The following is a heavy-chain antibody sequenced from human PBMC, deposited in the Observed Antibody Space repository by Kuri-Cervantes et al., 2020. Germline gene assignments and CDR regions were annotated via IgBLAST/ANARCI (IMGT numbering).Heavy chain of an antibody. Sequence: SETLSLTCTVSGGSIRSYYWSWIRQPPGKGLEWIGYIYYSGSTNYNPSLKSRVTISVDTSKNQFSLKLSSVTAADTAVYYCARDSRAAAGVDYWGQGTLVTVSS. CDR2: IYYSGST. CDR3: ARDSRAAAGVDY. D-gene: IGHD6-13*01. J-gene: IGHJ4*02. CDR1: GGSIRSYY. V-gene: IGHV4-59*01.